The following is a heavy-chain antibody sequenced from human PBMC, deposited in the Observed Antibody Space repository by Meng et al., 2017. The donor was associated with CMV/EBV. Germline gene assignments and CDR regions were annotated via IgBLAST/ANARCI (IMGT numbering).Heavy chain of an antibody. V-gene: IGHV1-69*05. J-gene: IGHJ4*02. CDR1: TFSSYA. Sequence: TFSSYAISWVRQAPGQGLEWMGGIIPIFGTANYAQKFQGRVTITTDESTSTAYMELSSLRSEDTAVYYCARSLRYCSSTSCYTPVGYWGQGTLVTVSS. CDR3: ARSLRYCSSTSCYTPVGY. CDR2: IIPIFGTA. D-gene: IGHD2-2*02.